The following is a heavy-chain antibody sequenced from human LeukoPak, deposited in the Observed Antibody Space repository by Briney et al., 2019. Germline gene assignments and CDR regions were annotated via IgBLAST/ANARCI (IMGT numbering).Heavy chain of an antibody. D-gene: IGHD3-10*01. Sequence: GGSLRLSCAASGFTFSTYPINWFRQAPGKGLEYVSAISSNGGVTYYAYSVKGRFTISRDNSKNTVYLQMGSLRAEDMAVYYCARGRGGSGTYHLDYWGQGTLVTVSS. J-gene: IGHJ4*02. CDR1: GFTFSTYP. CDR2: ISSNGGVT. CDR3: ARGRGGSGTYHLDY. V-gene: IGHV3-64*01.